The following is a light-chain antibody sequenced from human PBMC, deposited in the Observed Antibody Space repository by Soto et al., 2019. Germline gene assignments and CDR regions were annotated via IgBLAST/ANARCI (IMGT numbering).Light chain of an antibody. J-gene: IGKJ4*01. V-gene: IGKV3-15*01. CDR2: GTS. CDR1: QSLNSG. CDR3: QQYNSWPLT. Sequence: ETVMTQSPATLSMSPGERATPSCRASQSLNSGLAWYQQKPGQPPRLLIYGTSTRATGITGRFSGSGSGTEFTLTISSLQSEDFAVYYCQQYNSWPLTFGGGTKVDFK.